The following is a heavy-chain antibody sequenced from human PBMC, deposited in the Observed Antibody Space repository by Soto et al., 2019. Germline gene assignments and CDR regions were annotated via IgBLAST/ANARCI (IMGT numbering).Heavy chain of an antibody. CDR2: IYYSGST. Sequence: SETLSLTCTVSGGSISSYYCSWIRQPPGKGLEWIGYIYYSGSTNYNPSLKSRVTISVDTSKNQFSLKLSSVTAADTAVYYCAREVGIAARLIDYWGQGTLVTVSS. D-gene: IGHD6-6*01. CDR3: AREVGIAARLIDY. J-gene: IGHJ4*02. V-gene: IGHV4-59*01. CDR1: GGSISSYY.